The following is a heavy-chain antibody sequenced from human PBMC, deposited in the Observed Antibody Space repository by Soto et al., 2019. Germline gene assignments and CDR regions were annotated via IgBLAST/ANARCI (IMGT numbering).Heavy chain of an antibody. CDR3: ARDGDPGYSFWSGPLGGGRFDP. Sequence: QVQLVQSGAEVKEPGSSVNVSCKTSGGTFGNTAVTWVRQAPGQGLEWIGGIFPMFGTANYAQKFRGRVTITADESTSTAYMELSSLRSDDTAVYYCARDGDPGYSFWSGPLGGGRFDPWGQGTLVTVSS. V-gene: IGHV1-69*12. D-gene: IGHD3-3*01. CDR2: IFPMFGTA. CDR1: GGTFGNTA. J-gene: IGHJ5*02.